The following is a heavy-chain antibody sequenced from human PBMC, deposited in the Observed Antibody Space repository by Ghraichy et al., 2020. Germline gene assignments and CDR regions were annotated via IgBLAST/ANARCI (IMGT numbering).Heavy chain of an antibody. V-gene: IGHV2-5*01. J-gene: IGHJ5*02. CDR2: IYWNDDK. D-gene: IGHD5-18*01. CDR3: AHTEGYSYGSNANWFDP. CDR1: GFSLSTSGVG. Sequence: SGPTLVKPTQTLTLTCTFSGFSLSTSGVGVGWIRQPPGKALEWLALIYWNDDKRYSPSLKSRLTITKDTSKNQVVLTMTNMDPVDTATYYCAHTEGYSYGSNANWFDPWGQGTLVTVSS.